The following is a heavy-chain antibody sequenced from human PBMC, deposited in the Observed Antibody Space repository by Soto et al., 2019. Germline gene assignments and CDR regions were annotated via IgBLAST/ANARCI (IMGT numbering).Heavy chain of an antibody. J-gene: IGHJ5*02. CDR2: INTKTGGT. CDR3: ARVGPTGWFDP. Sequence: QVHLVQSGAEVKKPGASVTVSCTASGYSFTDYYMHWVRQAPGQGREWMGWINTKTGGTNYAQRVQGRVTMTGDTSINTAYMELSRLTSDDTAVYYCARVGPTGWFDPWGQGTVVNVSS. CDR1: GYSFTDYY. V-gene: IGHV1-2*02.